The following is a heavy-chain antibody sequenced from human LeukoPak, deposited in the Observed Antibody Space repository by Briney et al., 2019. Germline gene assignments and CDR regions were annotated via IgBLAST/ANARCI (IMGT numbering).Heavy chain of an antibody. V-gene: IGHV7-4-1*02. Sequence: GVSVKVSCKASGYTFTSYAMNWVRQAPGQGLEWMGWINTNTGNPTYAQGFTGRFVFSLDTSVSTAYLQISSLKAEDTAVYYCARDWGYGDYVEDAFDIWAKGQWSPSLQ. D-gene: IGHD4-17*01. CDR3: ARDWGYGDYVEDAFDI. CDR1: GYTFTSYA. CDR2: INTNTGNP. J-gene: IGHJ3*02.